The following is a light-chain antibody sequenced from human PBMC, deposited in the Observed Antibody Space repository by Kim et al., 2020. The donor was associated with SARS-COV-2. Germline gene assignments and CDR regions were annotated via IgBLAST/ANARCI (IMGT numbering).Light chain of an antibody. V-gene: IGKV3-15*01. CDR3: QQYYIWYT. Sequence: TLSVAPGERATLSCRASQSVNNNLAWYQQKPGQAPRLLIHGAFTRATGIPARFSGSGSGTEFTLTISSLQSEDFAVYYCQQYYIWYTFGQGTKLEI. J-gene: IGKJ2*01. CDR2: GAF. CDR1: QSVNNN.